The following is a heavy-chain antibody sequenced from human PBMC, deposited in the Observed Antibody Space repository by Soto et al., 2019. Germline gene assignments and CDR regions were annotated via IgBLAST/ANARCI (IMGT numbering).Heavy chain of an antibody. CDR1: GFSLTSAVG. J-gene: IGHJ4*02. V-gene: IGHV2-5*01. D-gene: IGHD2-8*02. CDR2: IYWNDDK. Sequence: SGPTLVNPTHTLTLTCTFSGFSLTSAVGMGWIRQPPGKALEWLALIYWNDDKYYSPSLKGRLTITKDTSKNQMVLTMTNMDPVDTATYYCVPPGAATSFYMFYFDYWGQGIPVTVSS. CDR3: VPPGAATSFYMFYFDY.